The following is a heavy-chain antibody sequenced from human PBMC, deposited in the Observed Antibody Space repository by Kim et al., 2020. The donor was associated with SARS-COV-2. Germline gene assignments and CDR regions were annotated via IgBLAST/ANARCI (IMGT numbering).Heavy chain of an antibody. Sequence: GGSPRLSCAASGFTFSRHSMNWVRQAPGKGLEWVAFISGSGSSIFSADSMKGRLTISRDNAQNSVYLQLNSLRIEDTAVYYCARSSLGYSSSWYFFDRWGQGTPVTVSS. CDR2: ISGSGSSI. CDR3: ARSSLGYSSSWYFFDR. CDR1: GFTFSRHS. V-gene: IGHV3-21*01. J-gene: IGHJ1*01. D-gene: IGHD6-13*01.